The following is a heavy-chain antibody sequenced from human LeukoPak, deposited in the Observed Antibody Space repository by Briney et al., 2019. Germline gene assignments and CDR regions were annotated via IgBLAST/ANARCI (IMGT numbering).Heavy chain of an antibody. V-gene: IGHV3-74*01. D-gene: IGHD3-10*01. CDR2: INNDGSST. Sequence: GGSLRLSCAASGFTFSNYWMHWVRQAPGKGLVWVSRINNDGSSTSHADSVKGRFTISRDNAKNTLYLEMNSLRAEDTAVYYCAIRLGDQYNWFDPWGQGTLVTVSS. CDR3: AIRLGDQYNWFDP. J-gene: IGHJ5*02. CDR1: GFTFSNYW.